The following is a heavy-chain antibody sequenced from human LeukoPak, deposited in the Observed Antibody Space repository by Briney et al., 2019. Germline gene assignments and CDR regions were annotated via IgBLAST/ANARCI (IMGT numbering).Heavy chain of an antibody. Sequence: PGGSLRLSCAASGFTFSSYSMNWVRQAPGKGLEWVSYISSSSTIYYADSVKGRFTISRDNAKNSLYLQMNSLRAEDTAVYYCARATHSIYYYYYMDVWGKGTTVTVSS. V-gene: IGHV3-48*01. J-gene: IGHJ6*03. CDR1: GFTFSSYS. CDR2: ISSSSTI. CDR3: ARATHSIYYYYYMDV.